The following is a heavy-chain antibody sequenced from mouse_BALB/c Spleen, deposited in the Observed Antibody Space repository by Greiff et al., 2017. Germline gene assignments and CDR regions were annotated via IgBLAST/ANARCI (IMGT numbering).Heavy chain of an antibody. V-gene: IGHV2-6-7*01. J-gene: IGHJ3*01. CDR3: ARDGYYDYDGFAY. Sequence: QVQLKESGPGLVAPSQSLSITCTVSGFSLTGYGVNWVRQPPGKGLEWLGMIWGDGSTDYNSALKSRLSISKDNSKSQVFLKMNSLQTDDTARYYCARDGYYDYDGFAYWGQGTLVTVSA. D-gene: IGHD2-4*01. CDR1: GFSLTGYG. CDR2: IWGDGST.